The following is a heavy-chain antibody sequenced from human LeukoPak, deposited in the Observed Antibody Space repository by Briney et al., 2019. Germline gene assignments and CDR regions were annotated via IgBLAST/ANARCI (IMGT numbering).Heavy chain of an antibody. CDR3: ARELARYFDL. J-gene: IGHJ2*01. Sequence: GGSLRLSCAASVFTFSSYSVNCVRHAPGKGLEWGSYISGNSRDIYYADSVKGRFTISRDNAKNSQYLQMSSLGDEDTAVYYCARELARYFDLWGRGTQVTVSS. CDR1: VFTFSSYS. D-gene: IGHD6-6*01. V-gene: IGHV3-48*02. CDR2: ISGNSRDI.